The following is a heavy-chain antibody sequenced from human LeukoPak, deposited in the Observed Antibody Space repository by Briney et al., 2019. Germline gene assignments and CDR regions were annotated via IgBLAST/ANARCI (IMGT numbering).Heavy chain of an antibody. J-gene: IGHJ3*02. CDR3: ARGVLGYDSSGSDAFDI. V-gene: IGHV4-59*01. CDR1: GGSISSYY. Sequence: PSETLSLTCTVSGGSISSYYWSWIRQPPGKGLEWIGYIYYSGSTHYNPSLKSRVTISVDTSKNQFSLKLSSVTAADTAVYYCARGVLGYDSSGSDAFDIWGQGTMVTVSS. D-gene: IGHD3-22*01. CDR2: IYYSGST.